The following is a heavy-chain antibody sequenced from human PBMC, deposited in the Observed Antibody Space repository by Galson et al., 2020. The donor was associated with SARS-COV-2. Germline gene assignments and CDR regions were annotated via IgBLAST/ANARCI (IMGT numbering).Heavy chain of an antibody. J-gene: IGHJ4*02. CDR2: VKQDGSEK. V-gene: IGHV3-7*01. CDR3: ARDLAYDFWTGHSH. D-gene: IGHD3-3*01. CDR1: GFTFNRYW. Sequence: SLRLSCVASGFTFNRYWMNWVRQAPGKGLEWVANVKQDGSEKYYVDSVKGRFTISRDNAKNSLYLRMNSLRDEDTAVYYCARDLAYDFWTGHSHWGQGTLVTVSS.